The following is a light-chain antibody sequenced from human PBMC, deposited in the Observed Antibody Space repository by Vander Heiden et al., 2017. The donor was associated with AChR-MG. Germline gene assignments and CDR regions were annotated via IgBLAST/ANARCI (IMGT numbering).Light chain of an antibody. J-gene: IGKJ5*01. CDR1: QTVSSY. CDR2: DAS. Sequence: IVLTQSPATLSLSPGERATLSCRASQTVSSYLAWFQQKPGQPPRLLIYDASNRATGIPARFSGSGSGTDFTLTISGLEPEDFAVYYCQQRNTWPITFGQGTLLEIK. CDR3: QQRNTWPIT. V-gene: IGKV3-11*01.